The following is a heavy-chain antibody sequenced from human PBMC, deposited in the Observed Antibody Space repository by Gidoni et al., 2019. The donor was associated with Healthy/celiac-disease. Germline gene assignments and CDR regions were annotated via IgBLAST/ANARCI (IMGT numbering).Heavy chain of an antibody. CDR1: GFTFSSYA. CDR2: ISGSGGST. J-gene: IGHJ4*02. CDR3: AKGVVAAAGAFDY. V-gene: IGHV3-23*01. Sequence: EVQLLESGGGLVQPGGSLRLSCSASGFTFSSYAMSWVRPAHGKGLEWVSAISGSGGSTYYADSVKGRFTISRDNSKNTLYLQMNSLRAEDTAVYYCAKGVVAAAGAFDYWGQGTLVTVSS. D-gene: IGHD6-13*01.